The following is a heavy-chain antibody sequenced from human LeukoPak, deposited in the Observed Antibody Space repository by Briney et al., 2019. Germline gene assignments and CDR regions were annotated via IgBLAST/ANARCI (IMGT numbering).Heavy chain of an antibody. CDR1: GGSFSGYY. CDR3: ARLQKELLWFGELFPQYYFDY. V-gene: IGHV4-34*01. CDR2: INHSGST. D-gene: IGHD3-10*01. Sequence: SETLSLTCAVYGGSFSGYYWSWIRQPPGKGLEWIGEINHSGSTNYNPSLKSRVTISVDTSKNQFSLKLSSVTAADTAVYYCARLQKELLWFGELFPQYYFDYWGQGTLVTVSS. J-gene: IGHJ4*02.